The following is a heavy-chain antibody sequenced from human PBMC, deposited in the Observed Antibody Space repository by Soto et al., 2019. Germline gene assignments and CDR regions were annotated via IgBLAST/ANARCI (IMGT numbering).Heavy chain of an antibody. Sequence: PGGSLRLSCAASGFSFSGYYMSWIRQAPGKGLEWVSYISFSGDVTHYSDSVAGRFTVSRDNTKKSLYLQMNSLRVEDTAVYYCARENGHPGYNYAMDVWGQGTTVTVSS. CDR3: ARENGHPGYNYAMDV. V-gene: IGHV3-11*01. D-gene: IGHD1-1*01. J-gene: IGHJ6*02. CDR2: ISFSGDVT. CDR1: GFSFSGYY.